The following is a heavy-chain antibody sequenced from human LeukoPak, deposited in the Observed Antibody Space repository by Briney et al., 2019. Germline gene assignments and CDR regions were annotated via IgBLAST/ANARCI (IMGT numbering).Heavy chain of an antibody. V-gene: IGHV3-23*01. Sequence: GGSLRLSCAASGFTFSSYAMSWVRQAPPTGLEWVSAISGSGGSTYYADSAKGRFTISRDNSKNTLYLQMNSLRAEDTAVYYCSKVTVTVDYWGQGTLVTVSS. CDR1: GFTFSSYA. J-gene: IGHJ4*02. CDR2: ISGSGGST. CDR3: SKVTVTVDY. D-gene: IGHD4-17*01.